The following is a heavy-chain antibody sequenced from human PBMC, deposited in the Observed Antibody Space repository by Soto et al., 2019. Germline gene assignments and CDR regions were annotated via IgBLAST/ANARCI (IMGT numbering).Heavy chain of an antibody. D-gene: IGHD2-15*01. J-gene: IGHJ5*02. CDR2: IIPIFGTA. Sequence: QVQLVQSGAEVKKPGSSVKVSCKASGGTFSSYAISWVRQAPGQGLEWIGGIIPIFGTANYAQKFQGRVTMTADKSTSTAVMELSSLRSEVTAVYYCARDLGYCSGGSCYEEGWFDPWGQGTLVTVSS. CDR1: GGTFSSYA. CDR3: ARDLGYCSGGSCYEEGWFDP. V-gene: IGHV1-69*06.